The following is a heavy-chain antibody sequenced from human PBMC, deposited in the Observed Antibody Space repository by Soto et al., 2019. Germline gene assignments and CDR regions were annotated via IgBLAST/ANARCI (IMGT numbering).Heavy chain of an antibody. D-gene: IGHD6-13*01. V-gene: IGHV3-48*03. J-gene: IGHJ6*01. Sequence: GGALRLSCAASGFTFSIYEMNWVRQAPGKGLEWVSYISSSGSTIYYADSVKGRFTISRDNAKNSLYLQMKSLRAEDTAVYYCARAPHRSSSSNNYGMDVWGQGTTVTVSS. CDR1: GFTFSIYE. CDR3: ARAPHRSSSSNNYGMDV. CDR2: ISSSGSTI.